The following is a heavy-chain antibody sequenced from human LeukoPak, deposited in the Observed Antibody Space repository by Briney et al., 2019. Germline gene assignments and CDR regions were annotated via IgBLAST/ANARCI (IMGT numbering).Heavy chain of an antibody. J-gene: IGHJ4*02. D-gene: IGHD6-19*01. CDR1: GGSISSSSYY. V-gene: IGHV4-39*02. Sequence: SETLSLTCSVSGGSISSSSYYWAWIRQPPGKELQWISSMYYSGSTYYNPFLRSRVTISLDTSKNQFSLKLSSVTAADTAMYFCAREPIHSGWQYYFDYWGQGTLVTVSS. CDR3: AREPIHSGWQYYFDY. CDR2: MYYSGST.